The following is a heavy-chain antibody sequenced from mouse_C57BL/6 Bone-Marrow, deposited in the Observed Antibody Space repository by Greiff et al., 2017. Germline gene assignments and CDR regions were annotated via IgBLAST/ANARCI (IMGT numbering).Heavy chain of an antibody. CDR1: GYTFTSYW. J-gene: IGHJ3*01. CDR3: ARGVGYSWFAY. D-gene: IGHD2-3*01. Sequence: QVHVKQPGTELVKPGASVKLSCKASGYTFTSYWMHWVKQRPGQGLEWIGNINPSNGGTNYNEKFKSKATLTVDKSSSTAYMQLSSLTSEDSAVYYCARGVGYSWFAYWGQGTLVTVSA. CDR2: INPSNGGT. V-gene: IGHV1-53*01.